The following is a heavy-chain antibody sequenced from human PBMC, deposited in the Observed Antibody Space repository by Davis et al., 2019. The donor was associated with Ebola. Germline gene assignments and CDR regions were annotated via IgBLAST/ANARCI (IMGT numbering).Heavy chain of an antibody. Sequence: GGSLRLSCAASGFTFSGSAMHWVRQASGKGLEWVGRIKSKTDGGTTDYAAPVKGRFTISRDDSKNTLYLQMNSLKTEDTAVYYCTSYSSSWSSTDLDYWGQGTLVTVSS. CDR2: IKSKTDGGTT. CDR3: TSYSSSWSSTDLDY. D-gene: IGHD6-13*01. J-gene: IGHJ4*02. CDR1: GFTFSGSA. V-gene: IGHV3-15*01.